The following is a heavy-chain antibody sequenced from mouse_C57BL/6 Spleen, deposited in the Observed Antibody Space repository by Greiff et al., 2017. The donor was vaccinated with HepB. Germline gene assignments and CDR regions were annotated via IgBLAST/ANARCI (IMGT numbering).Heavy chain of an antibody. CDR1: GFTFTDYY. CDR2: IRNKANGYTT. CDR3: ARSTGFDY. Sequence: EVQRVESGGGLVQPGGSLSLSCAASGFTFTDYYMSWVRQPPGKALEWLGFIRNKANGYTTEYSASVKGRFTISRDNSQSILYLQMNALRAEDSTTYYCARSTGFDYWGQGTTLTVSS. V-gene: IGHV7-3*01. J-gene: IGHJ2*01.